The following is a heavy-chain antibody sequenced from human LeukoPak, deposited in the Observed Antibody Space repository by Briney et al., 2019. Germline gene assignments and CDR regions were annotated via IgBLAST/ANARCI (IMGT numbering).Heavy chain of an antibody. J-gene: IGHJ6*02. CDR3: ARGNRPRGLGYYYGMDV. D-gene: IGHD1-14*01. CDR1: GYTFTSYD. CDR2: MNPNSGNT. V-gene: IGHV1-8*01. Sequence: GASVKVSCKASGYTFTSYDINRVRQATGQGLEWMGWMNPNSGNTGYAQKFQGRVTMTRSTSISTAYMELSSLRSEDTAVYYCARGNRPRGLGYYYGMDVWGQGTTVTVSS.